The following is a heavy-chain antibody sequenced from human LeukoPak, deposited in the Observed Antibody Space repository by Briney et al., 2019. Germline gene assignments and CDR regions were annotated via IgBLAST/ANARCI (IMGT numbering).Heavy chain of an antibody. J-gene: IGHJ4*02. CDR3: AKVPQWSSFRFFDY. D-gene: IGHD6-13*01. CDR1: GFTFSGSA. Sequence: QTGGSLRLSCAASGFTFSGSALHWVRQASGKGLEWIGRIRSKTNNYATTYAASVTGRFTISRDDAENTLYLQMNSLRAEDTAVYYCAKVPQWSSFRFFDYWGQGTLVTVSS. CDR2: IRSKTNNYAT. V-gene: IGHV3-73*01.